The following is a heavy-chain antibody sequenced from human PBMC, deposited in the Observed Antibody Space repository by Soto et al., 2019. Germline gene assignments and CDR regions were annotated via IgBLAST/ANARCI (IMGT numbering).Heavy chain of an antibody. Sequence: PSETLYLTWTVSGGTISSYYWSWIRQPTGKGLEWIGYIYYSGSTNYNPPLKSRVTISVDTSKNQFSLKLSSVTAADTAVYYCARSINYGDLDYWGQGTLVTVSS. CDR3: ARSINYGDLDY. J-gene: IGHJ4*02. CDR2: IYYSGST. CDR1: GGTISSYY. V-gene: IGHV4-59*08. D-gene: IGHD4-17*01.